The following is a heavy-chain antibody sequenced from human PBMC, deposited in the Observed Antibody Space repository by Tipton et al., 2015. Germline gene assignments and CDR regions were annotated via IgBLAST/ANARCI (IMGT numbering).Heavy chain of an antibody. CDR2: ITTNGYST. CDR3: AKRAVAGIPFDY. J-gene: IGHJ4*02. CDR1: GFTFNTYG. D-gene: IGHD6-19*01. V-gene: IGHV3-23*01. Sequence: SLRLSCAASGFTFNTYGMNWVRQAPGKGLEYVSAITTNGYSTYYADSVRGRFTISRDNSKDTLYLQMNSLTAEDAALYYCAKRAVAGIPFDYWGQGTLVTVSS.